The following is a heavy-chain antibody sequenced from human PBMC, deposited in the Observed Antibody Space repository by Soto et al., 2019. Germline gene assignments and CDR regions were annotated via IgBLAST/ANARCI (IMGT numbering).Heavy chain of an antibody. Sequence: ETLSLTCAVYGGSFSGYYWSWIRQAPGKGLEWVSSISSSSSYIYYADSVKGRFTISRDNAKNSLYLQMNSLRAEDTAVYYCARVGYCISTSCYDYYYYGMDVWGQGTTVTVSS. V-gene: IGHV3-21*01. D-gene: IGHD2-2*03. CDR3: ARVGYCISTSCYDYYYYGMDV. CDR2: ISSSSSYI. CDR1: GGSFSGYY. J-gene: IGHJ6*02.